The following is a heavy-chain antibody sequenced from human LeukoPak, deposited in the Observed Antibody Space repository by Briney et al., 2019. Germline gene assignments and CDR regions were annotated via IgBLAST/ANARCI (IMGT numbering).Heavy chain of an antibody. CDR3: AREGDWGSNGDHAFDI. CDR2: ISAYNGNT. CDR1: GYTFTSYG. D-gene: IGHD7-27*01. V-gene: IGHV1-18*01. Sequence: ASVKVSCKASGYTFTSYGISWVRQAPGQGLEWMGWISAYNGNTNYAQKLQGRVTMTTDTSTSTAYMELRSLRSDDTAVYYCAREGDWGSNGDHAFDIWGQGTMVTVSS. J-gene: IGHJ3*02.